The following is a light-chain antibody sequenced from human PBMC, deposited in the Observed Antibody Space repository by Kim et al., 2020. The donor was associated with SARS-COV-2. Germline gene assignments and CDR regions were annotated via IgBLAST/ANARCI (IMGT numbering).Light chain of an antibody. J-gene: IGLJ2*01. V-gene: IGLV3-19*01. CDR1: SLRSYY. CDR3: NSRDSSGNHVV. CDR2: GKN. Sequence: SELNQDPAVSVALGQTVRITCQGDSLRSYYASWYQQKPGQAPVLVIYGKNNRPSGIPDRFSGSSSGNTASLTITGAQAEDEADYYCNSRDSSGNHVVFGGGTQLTVL.